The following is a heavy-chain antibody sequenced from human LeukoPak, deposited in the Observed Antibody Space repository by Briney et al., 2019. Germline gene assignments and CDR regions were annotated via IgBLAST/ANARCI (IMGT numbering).Heavy chain of an antibody. CDR2: ISYDGSNK. CDR1: GFTFSRTG. Sequence: GGSLRLSCAASGFTFSRTGMHWVRQAPGKGLEWVAVISYDGSNKYYADSVKGRFTISRDNSKNTLYLQMNSLRAEDTAVYYCAKDRGVIVVVNWFDPWGQGTLVTVSS. D-gene: IGHD3-22*01. CDR3: AKDRGVIVVVNWFDP. J-gene: IGHJ5*02. V-gene: IGHV3-30*18.